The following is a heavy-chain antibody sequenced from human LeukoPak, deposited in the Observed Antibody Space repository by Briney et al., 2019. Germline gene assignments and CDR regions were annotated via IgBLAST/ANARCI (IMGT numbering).Heavy chain of an antibody. J-gene: IGHJ4*02. CDR1: GFTFSSYG. D-gene: IGHD3-22*01. V-gene: IGHV3-33*01. Sequence: GRSLRLSCAASGFTFSSYGMHWVRQAPGKGLEWVAVIWNDGIKKYYADSVKGRFTISRDNSKNTLYLQMNSLRAEDTVVFYCARYISTIVVAPGYWGQGTLLTVSP. CDR2: IWNDGIKK. CDR3: ARYISTIVVAPGY.